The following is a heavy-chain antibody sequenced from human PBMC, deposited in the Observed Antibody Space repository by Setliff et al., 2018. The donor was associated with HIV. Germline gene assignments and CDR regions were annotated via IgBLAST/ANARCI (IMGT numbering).Heavy chain of an antibody. J-gene: IGHJ4*02. CDR1: GFTFIDSN. CDR3: ATGIDNFWSGYVN. Sequence: GSLRLSCAASGFTFIDSNINWVRQAPGKGLEWIGTLYYNGNTNSNPSLKSRVTISGDTSKNLFSLKLTSVTPADTAVYYCATGIDNFWSGYVNWGQGTLVTVS. D-gene: IGHD3-3*01. V-gene: IGHV4-59*01. CDR2: LYYNGNT.